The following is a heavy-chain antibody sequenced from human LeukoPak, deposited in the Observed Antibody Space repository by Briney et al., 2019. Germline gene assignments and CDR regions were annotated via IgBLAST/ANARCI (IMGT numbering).Heavy chain of an antibody. J-gene: IGHJ3*02. Sequence: GASVKVSCKASGYTFTSYGISWVRQAPGQGLEWMGWISAYNGNTNYAQKLQGRVTMTTDTSTSTAYMELRSLRSDDTAVYYCAREYYYDSSGYREYAFDIWGQGTMVTVSS. D-gene: IGHD3-22*01. CDR2: ISAYNGNT. CDR3: AREYYYDSSGYREYAFDI. CDR1: GYTFTSYG. V-gene: IGHV1-18*01.